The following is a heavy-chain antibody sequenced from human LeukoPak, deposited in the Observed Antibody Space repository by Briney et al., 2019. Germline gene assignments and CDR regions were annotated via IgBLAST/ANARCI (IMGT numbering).Heavy chain of an antibody. Sequence: PGGSLRLSCAACGFSISNDWMSWVRQAPGKGLEWVARVKSRSAGETTDYAAPVKGRFTISRDDSKNTLYLQMNSLKTEDTAVYYCTLIQGWGSGSYYRDFWGQGTLVTVSS. CDR1: GFSISNDW. V-gene: IGHV3-15*01. CDR3: TLIQGWGSGSYYRDF. J-gene: IGHJ4*02. CDR2: VKSRSAGETT. D-gene: IGHD3-10*01.